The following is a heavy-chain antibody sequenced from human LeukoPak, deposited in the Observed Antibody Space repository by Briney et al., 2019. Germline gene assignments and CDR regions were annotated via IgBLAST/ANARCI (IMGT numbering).Heavy chain of an antibody. Sequence: SETLSLTCAVSGGSISTGNWWTWVRQSPDKGLEWIGEIYHNGSTNYNPSLKSRVTLSVENSKNHFSLRLTSLAAADTAVYYCAREGSRRLYMDVWGRGTTITVSS. V-gene: IGHV4-4*02. CDR3: AREGSRRLYMDV. CDR1: GGSISTGNW. D-gene: IGHD2-15*01. J-gene: IGHJ6*03. CDR2: IYHNGST.